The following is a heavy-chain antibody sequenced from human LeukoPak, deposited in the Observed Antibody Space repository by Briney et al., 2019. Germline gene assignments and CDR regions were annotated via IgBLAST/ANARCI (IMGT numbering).Heavy chain of an antibody. CDR1: GYTFTGYY. CDR3: ARAGGRSWFDP. V-gene: IGHV1-2*02. CDR2: INPNSGGT. Sequence: ASVKVSCKASGYTFTGYYMHWVRQAPGQGLEWMGWINPNSGGTNYAQKFQGRVTMTTDTSMSTAYMELSRLTSDDTAVYCARAGGRSWFDPWGQGTLVTVSS. J-gene: IGHJ5*02.